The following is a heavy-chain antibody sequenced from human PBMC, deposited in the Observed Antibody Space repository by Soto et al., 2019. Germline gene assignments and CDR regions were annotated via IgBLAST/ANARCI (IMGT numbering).Heavy chain of an antibody. V-gene: IGHV4-59*01. CDR3: ARDLRYSGYDLLDY. CDR1: GGSISSYY. CDR2: IYYSGST. J-gene: IGHJ4*02. Sequence: SETLSLTCTVSGGSISSYYWSWILQPPGKGLEWIGYIYYSGSTNYNPSLKSRVTISVDTSKNQFSLKLSSVTAADAAVYYCARDLRYSGYDLLDYWGQGTLVTVS. D-gene: IGHD5-12*01.